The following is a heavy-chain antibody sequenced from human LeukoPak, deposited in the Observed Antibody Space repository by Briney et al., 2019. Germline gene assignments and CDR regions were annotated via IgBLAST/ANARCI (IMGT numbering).Heavy chain of an antibody. CDR3: AHFPLAWSNYPFDY. CDR1: GFSLSTSGVG. Sequence: VSGPTLVKPTQTLTLTCTFSGFSLSTSGVGVGWIRQPPGKALEWPALIYWNDDKRYSPSLKSRLTITKDTSKNQVVLTMTNMDPVDTATYYCAHFPLAWSNYPFDYWGQGTLVTVSS. D-gene: IGHD4-11*01. V-gene: IGHV2-5*01. CDR2: IYWNDDK. J-gene: IGHJ4*02.